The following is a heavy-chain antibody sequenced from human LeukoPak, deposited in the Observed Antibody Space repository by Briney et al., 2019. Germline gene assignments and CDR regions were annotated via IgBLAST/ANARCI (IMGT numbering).Heavy chain of an antibody. CDR3: VRDPPSRQFDP. Sequence: PSETLSLTCNVSGGSMNTYYWTWIRQPAGKGLEWIGRINPSGSTNYNPSLKSRVTMSVDTSKNQFSLNLTSVTAADTAVYYCVRDPPSRQFDPWGQGTLVNVSS. V-gene: IGHV4-4*07. J-gene: IGHJ5*02. CDR1: GGSMNTYY. CDR2: INPSGST.